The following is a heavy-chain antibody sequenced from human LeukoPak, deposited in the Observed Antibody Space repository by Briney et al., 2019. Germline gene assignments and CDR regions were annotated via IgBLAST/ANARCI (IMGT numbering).Heavy chain of an antibody. CDR1: GFTFSSYG. J-gene: IGHJ4*02. CDR3: GKGGAVRGVQSGRFDD. Sequence: PGGSLRLSCAASGFTFSSYGMSWVRQAPGKGLEWVSGITGSGGTTFYADSVQGRFTISRDNYRNTLFLQMNSLTAEGTAAYYCGKGGAVRGVQSGRFDDWGQGTLVTVSS. CDR2: ITGSGGTT. D-gene: IGHD3-10*01. V-gene: IGHV3-23*01.